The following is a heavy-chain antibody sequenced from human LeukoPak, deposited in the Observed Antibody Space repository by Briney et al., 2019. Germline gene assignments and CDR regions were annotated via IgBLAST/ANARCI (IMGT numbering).Heavy chain of an antibody. D-gene: IGHD3-22*01. V-gene: IGHV3-23*01. Sequence: GGSLRLSCAASGFTFSSYAMRWVRQAPGKGLEWVSAISGSGCSTYYAGCVKGRFTIPRDNTKNKLYLQMNSLRAEDTAVYYCAKAVVGGYYDSSGYYQEHYYYGMDVWGQGTTVSVSS. J-gene: IGHJ6*01. CDR2: ISGSGCST. CDR3: AKAVVGGYYDSSGYYQEHYYYGMDV. CDR1: GFTFSSYA.